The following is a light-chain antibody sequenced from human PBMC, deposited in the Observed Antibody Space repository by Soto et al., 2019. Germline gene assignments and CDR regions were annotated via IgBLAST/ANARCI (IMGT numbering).Light chain of an antibody. Sequence: EIALTQSPGSLSLSPGQRATHACRASQSVDNTFFAWYQKKPGQAPRLLIYGASKRDTDVPDRFSGSGSGTEFTLTISRLEPEDLAVYYCQQYMSSVTFGQGTKVEI. J-gene: IGKJ1*01. CDR3: QQYMSSVT. CDR2: GAS. V-gene: IGKV3-20*01. CDR1: QSVDNTF.